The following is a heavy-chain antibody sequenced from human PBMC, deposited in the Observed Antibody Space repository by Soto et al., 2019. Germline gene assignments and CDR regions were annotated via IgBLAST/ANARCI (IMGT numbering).Heavy chain of an antibody. J-gene: IGHJ4*02. Sequence: LSLTCSVSGASIRSGGYDWSWLRQSPGKGLEWIGHIYYTGSTFYSPPLKSRLTISLDTSKNQFSLDLRSVTAADTAMYYCARIEMASIKWGRGTLVTVSS. V-gene: IGHV4-31*03. CDR1: GASIRSGGYD. CDR2: IYYTGST. CDR3: ARIEMASIK.